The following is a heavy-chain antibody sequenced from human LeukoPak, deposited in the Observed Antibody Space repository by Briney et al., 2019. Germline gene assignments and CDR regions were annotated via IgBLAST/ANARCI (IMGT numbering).Heavy chain of an antibody. CDR3: ARGHYDYYYMDV. CDR1: GGTFSSYA. J-gene: IGHJ6*03. Sequence: GASVKVSCKASGGTFSSYAISWVRQAPGQGLEWMGGIIPIFGTANYAQKFQGRVTITADESTSTAYMELSSLRSEDTAVYYCARGHYDYYYMDVWGKGTTVTVSS. V-gene: IGHV1-69*13. CDR2: IIPIFGTA.